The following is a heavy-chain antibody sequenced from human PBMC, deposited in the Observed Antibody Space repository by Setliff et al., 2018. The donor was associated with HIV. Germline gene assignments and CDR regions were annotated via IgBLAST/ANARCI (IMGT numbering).Heavy chain of an antibody. Sequence: PSETLSLTCSVSGVSINRTDHYWGWIRQSPGKRLEWIGSVSQSGSTYYNPSLKSRITISVDRSKNLFSLKLISVTAADQGVYYWARVPVAGANWFDPWGLGTLVTVSS. CDR3: ARVPVAGANWFDP. D-gene: IGHD2-21*01. V-gene: IGHV4-39*01. J-gene: IGHJ5*02. CDR2: VSQSGST. CDR1: GVSINRTDHY.